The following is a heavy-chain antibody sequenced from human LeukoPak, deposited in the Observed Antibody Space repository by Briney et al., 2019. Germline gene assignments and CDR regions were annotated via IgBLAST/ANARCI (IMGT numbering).Heavy chain of an antibody. CDR3: ARDFDFEALVP. CDR2: ISSSGSTM. Sequence: PGGSLRLSCAASGFTFSSYEMNWVRQAPGKGLEWVSYISSSGSTMYYADSVKGRFTISRDNAKNSLYLQMNSLRAEDTAVYYCARDFDFEALVPWGQGTLVTVSS. CDR1: GFTFSSYE. J-gene: IGHJ5*02. D-gene: IGHD5-18*01. V-gene: IGHV3-48*03.